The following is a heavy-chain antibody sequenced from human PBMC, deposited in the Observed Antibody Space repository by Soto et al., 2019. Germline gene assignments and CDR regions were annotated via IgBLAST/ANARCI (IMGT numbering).Heavy chain of an antibody. Sequence: QVTLKESGPVLVKPTETLTLTCTVSGFSLSNARMGVSWIRQPPGKALEWLAHIFSNDEKSYSTSLKSRLTISKDTSKSQVVLTMTNMDPVDTATYYCARIDGYYDSSGYYGAFDYWGQGTLVTVSS. CDR3: ARIDGYYDSSGYYGAFDY. V-gene: IGHV2-26*01. CDR1: GFSLSNARMG. J-gene: IGHJ4*02. CDR2: IFSNDEK. D-gene: IGHD3-22*01.